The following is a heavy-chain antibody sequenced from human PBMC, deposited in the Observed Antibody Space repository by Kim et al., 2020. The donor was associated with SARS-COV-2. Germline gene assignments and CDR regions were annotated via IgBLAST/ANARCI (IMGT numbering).Heavy chain of an antibody. Sequence: SETLSLTCAVYGGSFSGYYWSWIRQPPGKGLEWVGEINHSGSTNYNPSLKSRVTISVDTSKNQLSLKLSSVTAADTAVYYCARGRHMVRGVHSDAFDIWGQGTMATVSS. CDR1: GGSFSGYY. CDR3: ARGRHMVRGVHSDAFDI. CDR2: INHSGST. J-gene: IGHJ3*02. V-gene: IGHV4-34*01. D-gene: IGHD3-10*01.